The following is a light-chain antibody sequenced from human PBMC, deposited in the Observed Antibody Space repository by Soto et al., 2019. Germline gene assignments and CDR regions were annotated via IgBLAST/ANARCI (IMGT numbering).Light chain of an antibody. Sequence: EIVMTQSPATLSVSPVERATLSCRASQSVSSSFLAWYQQKVGQAPRLLIYGASSRATGIPDRFSGSGSGTDFTLTISRLEPEDFAVYYCQQYGSSPRTFGQGTRLEIK. V-gene: IGKV3-20*01. J-gene: IGKJ5*01. CDR1: QSVSSSF. CDR3: QQYGSSPRT. CDR2: GAS.